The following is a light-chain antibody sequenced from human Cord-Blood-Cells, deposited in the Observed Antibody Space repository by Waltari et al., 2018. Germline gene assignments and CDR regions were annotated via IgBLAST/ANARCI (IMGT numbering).Light chain of an antibody. Sequence: EIVLTQSPAILSLFPGERATLSCRASQSVSSYLAWYQQKPGQAPRLLIYDASNRATGIPARFSGSGSGTDFTLTISSLEPEDFAVYYCQQRSNWPLTFGPGTKVDIK. CDR3: QQRSNWPLT. J-gene: IGKJ3*01. CDR1: QSVSSY. CDR2: DAS. V-gene: IGKV3-11*01.